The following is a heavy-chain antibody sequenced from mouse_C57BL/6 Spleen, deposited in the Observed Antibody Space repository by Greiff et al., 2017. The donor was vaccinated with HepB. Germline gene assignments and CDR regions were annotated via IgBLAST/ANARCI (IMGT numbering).Heavy chain of an antibody. V-gene: IGHV5-16*01. J-gene: IGHJ2*01. CDR3: ARGTTVASYYFDY. CDR1: GFTFSDYY. D-gene: IGHD1-1*01. Sequence: EVQRVESEGGLVQPGSSMKLSCTASGFTFSDYYMAWVRQVPEKGLEWVANINYDGSSTYYLDSLKSRFIISRDNAKNILYLQMSSLKSEDTATYYCARGTTVASYYFDYWGQGTTLTVSS. CDR2: INYDGSST.